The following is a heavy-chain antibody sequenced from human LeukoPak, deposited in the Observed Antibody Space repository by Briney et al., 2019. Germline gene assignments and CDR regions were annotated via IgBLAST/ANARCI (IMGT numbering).Heavy chain of an antibody. CDR1: GYTFAGHY. CDR2: INPNKGDT. Sequence: GASVKVSCKASGYTFAGHYIHWVRRAPGQGLEWLGWINPNKGDTKSAQKFRDRVIMTTDTSLTTAYMEVINLSSDDTAVYYCTRSSRDCSSGSCYSNMNFDYWGQGTLVTVSS. CDR3: TRSSRDCSSGSCYSNMNFDY. D-gene: IGHD2-15*01. V-gene: IGHV1-2*02. J-gene: IGHJ4*02.